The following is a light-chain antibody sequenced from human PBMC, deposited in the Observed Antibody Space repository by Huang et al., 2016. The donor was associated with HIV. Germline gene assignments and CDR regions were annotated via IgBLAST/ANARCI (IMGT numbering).Light chain of an antibody. J-gene: IGKJ1*01. Sequence: EIVMTQSPATLSVSPGESATLSCRASQSVSSNLAWYQHKPGQVPRLLIYGASTRATGIPARFRGSGSGTEFTLTISSLQSEDFAVYYCQQYNNWPPWTFGQGTNVEIK. V-gene: IGKV3-15*01. CDR1: QSVSSN. CDR3: QQYNNWPPWT. CDR2: GAS.